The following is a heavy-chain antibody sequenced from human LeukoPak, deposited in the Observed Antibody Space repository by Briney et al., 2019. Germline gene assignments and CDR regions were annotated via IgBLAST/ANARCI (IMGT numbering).Heavy chain of an antibody. CDR1: GGSISSYY. J-gene: IGHJ5*02. CDR2: IYTSGGT. Sequence: SETLSLTCTVSGGSISSYYWSWIRQPAGKGLEWIGRIYTSGGTNYNPSLKSRVTMSVDTSKNQFSLKLSSVTAADTAVYYCAREMRLKGGEVWFDPWGQGTLVTVSS. D-gene: IGHD6-25*01. V-gene: IGHV4-4*07. CDR3: AREMRLKGGEVWFDP.